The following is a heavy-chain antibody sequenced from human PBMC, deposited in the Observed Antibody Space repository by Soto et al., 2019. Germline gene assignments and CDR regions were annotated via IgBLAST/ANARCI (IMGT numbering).Heavy chain of an antibody. J-gene: IGHJ6*02. CDR3: ARLGGRKQLGPQYYYYYYGMDV. CDR2: INHSGST. CDR1: GGSFSGYY. Sequence: SETLSLTCAVYGGSFSGYYWSWIRQPPGKGLEWIGEINHSGSTNYNPSLKSRVTISVDTSKNQFSLKLSSVTAADTAVYYCARLGGRKQLGPQYYYYYYGMDVWGQGTTVTVSS. D-gene: IGHD6-13*01. V-gene: IGHV4-34*01.